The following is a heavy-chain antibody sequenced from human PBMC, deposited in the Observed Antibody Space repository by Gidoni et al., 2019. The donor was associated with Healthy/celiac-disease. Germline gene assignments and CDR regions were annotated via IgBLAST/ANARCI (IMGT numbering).Heavy chain of an antibody. D-gene: IGHD3-22*01. V-gene: IGHV3-30*18. J-gene: IGHJ4*02. CDR3: AKSATYYYDSSGYYELYYFDY. CDR1: GFTFSSYG. Sequence: QVQLVESGGGVVQPGRSLRLSCAASGFTFSSYGMHWVRQAPGKGLEWVAVISYDGSNKYYADSVKGRFTISRDNSKNTLYLQMNSLRAEDTAVYYCAKSATYYYDSSGYYELYYFDYWGQGTLVTVSS. CDR2: ISYDGSNK.